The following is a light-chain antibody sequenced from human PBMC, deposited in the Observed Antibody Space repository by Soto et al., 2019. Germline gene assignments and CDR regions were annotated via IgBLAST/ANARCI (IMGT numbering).Light chain of an antibody. Sequence: EIVLTQSPGTLSLSPGERATLSCRASQSLSSIQLAWYQQKPGQAPRLLIHDASSRATGISDRFTGSGSGTDFTLTITKLEPEDFAVYYCQQYGSSPRTFGLGTKVEI. CDR1: QSLSSIQ. V-gene: IGKV3-20*01. CDR2: DAS. J-gene: IGKJ1*01. CDR3: QQYGSSPRT.